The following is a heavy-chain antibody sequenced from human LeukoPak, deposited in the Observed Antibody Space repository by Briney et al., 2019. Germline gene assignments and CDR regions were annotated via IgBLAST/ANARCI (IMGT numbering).Heavy chain of an antibody. CDR2: INPSGGST. CDR3: AKGRSDFFAYYYYLDV. D-gene: IGHD2-21*02. Sequence: GASVKVSCKASGYTLTSNYIHWVRQAPGQGLEWMGIINPSGGSTTYAQKFQGRVTMTRHTPTSTVYMELTSLRSEDTAVYYCAKGRSDFFAYYYYLDVWGKGTTVTVSS. CDR1: GYTLTSNY. J-gene: IGHJ6*03. V-gene: IGHV1-46*03.